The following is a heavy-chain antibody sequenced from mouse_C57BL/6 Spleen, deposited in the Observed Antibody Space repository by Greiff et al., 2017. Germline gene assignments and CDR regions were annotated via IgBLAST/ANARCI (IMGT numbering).Heavy chain of an antibody. J-gene: IGHJ4*01. CDR1: GYTFTSYD. Sequence: VQLQQSGPELVKPGASVKLSCKASGYTFTSYDINWVKQRPGQGLEWIGWIYPRDGSTKYNEKFKGKATLTVATSSSTAYMELHSLTSEDSAVYFCARGGHYGNYVRYYAMDYWGQGTSVTVSS. D-gene: IGHD2-1*01. CDR3: ARGGHYGNYVRYYAMDY. V-gene: IGHV1-85*01. CDR2: IYPRDGST.